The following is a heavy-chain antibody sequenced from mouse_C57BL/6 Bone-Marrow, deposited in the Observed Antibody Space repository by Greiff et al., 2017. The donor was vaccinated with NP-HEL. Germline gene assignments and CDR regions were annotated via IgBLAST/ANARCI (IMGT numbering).Heavy chain of an antibody. Sequence: QVQLQQPGAELVKPGASVKLSCKASGYTFTSYWMQWVKQRPGQGLEWIGVIDPSDSYTNYNQKFKGKATLTVDTSSSTAYMQLSSLTSEDSAVYYCARGIVTPAYWGQGTLVTVSA. D-gene: IGHD2-5*01. CDR3: ARGIVTPAY. CDR1: GYTFTSYW. V-gene: IGHV1-50*01. J-gene: IGHJ3*01. CDR2: IDPSDSYT.